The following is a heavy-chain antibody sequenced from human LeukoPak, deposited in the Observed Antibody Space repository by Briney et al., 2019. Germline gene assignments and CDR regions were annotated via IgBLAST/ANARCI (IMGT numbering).Heavy chain of an antibody. CDR3: ARSRDYVWGSYRYRGAFDI. CDR1: GFTFSSYE. D-gene: IGHD3-16*02. CDR2: ISSSGSTI. V-gene: IGHV3-48*03. Sequence: GGSLRLSCAASGFTFSSYEMNWVRQAPGKGLEWVSYISSSGSTIYYADSVKGRFTISRDNAKNSLYLQMNGLRAEDTAVYYCARSRDYVWGSYRYRGAFDIWGQGTMVTVSS. J-gene: IGHJ3*02.